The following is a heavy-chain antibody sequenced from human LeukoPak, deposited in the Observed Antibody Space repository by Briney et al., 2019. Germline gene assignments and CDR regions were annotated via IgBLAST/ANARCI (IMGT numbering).Heavy chain of an antibody. J-gene: IGHJ6*03. CDR3: ARVYTGSSWDYYYYMDV. Sequence: PSETLSLTCAVYGGSFSGYYWSWIRQPPGKGLEWIGTIYYSGSTYYNPSLKSRVTISVDTSKNQFSLKLSSVTAADTAVYYCARVYTGSSWDYYYYMDVWGKGTTVTVSS. D-gene: IGHD6-13*01. V-gene: IGHV4-34*01. CDR1: GGSFSGYY. CDR2: IYYSGST.